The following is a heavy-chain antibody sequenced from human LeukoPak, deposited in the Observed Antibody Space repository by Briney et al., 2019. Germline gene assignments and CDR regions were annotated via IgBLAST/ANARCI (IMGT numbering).Heavy chain of an antibody. CDR1: GGSISSSSYY. CDR2: IYYSGST. CDR3: ARESITMIDDAFDI. D-gene: IGHD3-22*01. V-gene: IGHV4-39*07. Sequence: SETLSLTCTVSGGSISSSSYYWGWIRQPPGKGLEWIGSIYYSGSTYYNPSLKSRVTISVDTSKNKCSLKLSSVTAADTAVYYCARESITMIDDAFDIWGQGTMVTVSS. J-gene: IGHJ3*02.